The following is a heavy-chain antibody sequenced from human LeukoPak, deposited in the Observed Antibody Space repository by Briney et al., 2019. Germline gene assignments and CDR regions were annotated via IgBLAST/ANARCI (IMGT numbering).Heavy chain of an antibody. CDR2: IYYSGIT. J-gene: IGHJ4*02. Sequence: SETLSLTCAVYGGSFSGYYWGWIRQPPGKGLEWIGCIYYSGITYYNPSLKSRVTISVDTSNNQFSLKLSSVTAADTAMYYCARLLIYCSSTSCHFDYWGQGTLVTVSS. V-gene: IGHV4-34*01. CDR3: ARLLIYCSSTSCHFDY. D-gene: IGHD2-2*01. CDR1: GGSFSGYY.